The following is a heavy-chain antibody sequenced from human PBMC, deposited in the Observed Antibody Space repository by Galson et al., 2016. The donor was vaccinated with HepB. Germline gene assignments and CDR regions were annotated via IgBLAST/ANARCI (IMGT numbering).Heavy chain of an antibody. CDR3: VRSNGKDGFDI. Sequence: ETLSLTCTVSRGSISDYYWNYIRQPPGKELEWIGYIYNTGSTKYNPSLESRVTMSVDTSKNQVSLKLTSMTAADTAVYYCVRSNGKDGFDIWGQGTMVTVSS. V-gene: IGHV4-4*09. J-gene: IGHJ3*02. CDR2: IYNTGST. CDR1: RGSISDYY. D-gene: IGHD1-26*01.